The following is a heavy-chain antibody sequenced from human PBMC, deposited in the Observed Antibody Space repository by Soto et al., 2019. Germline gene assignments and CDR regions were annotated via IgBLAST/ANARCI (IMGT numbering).Heavy chain of an antibody. Sequence: QVQLQESGPGLVEPSQTLSLTCTVSGASVSSDYYYWSWIRQPPGRGLEWIGHIYNSGSTYSNPSLKTLVTLSLHTSKTQSPLNLSSVTAADTSVYYCASLPTANKVDYWGQGTLVTVSS. CDR1: GASVSSDYYY. CDR3: ASLPTANKVDY. D-gene: IGHD2-21*02. V-gene: IGHV4-30-4*01. CDR2: IYNSGST. J-gene: IGHJ4*02.